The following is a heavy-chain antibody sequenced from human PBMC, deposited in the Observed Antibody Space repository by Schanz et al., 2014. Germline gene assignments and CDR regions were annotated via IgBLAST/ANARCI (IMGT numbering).Heavy chain of an antibody. CDR1: GFTFSNTW. D-gene: IGHD1-26*01. V-gene: IGHV3-43*01. CDR3: AKDSRGSSFDMDV. CDR2: IDRDGGHT. J-gene: IGHJ6*02. Sequence: EVQLVESGGGLVKPGGSLRLSCAASGFTFSNTWMSWVRQAPGKGLEWVSLIDRDGGHTYYADSVKGRFTISRDNSKNSLYLQMNSLRTEDTALYYCAKDSRGSSFDMDVWGQGTTVTVSS.